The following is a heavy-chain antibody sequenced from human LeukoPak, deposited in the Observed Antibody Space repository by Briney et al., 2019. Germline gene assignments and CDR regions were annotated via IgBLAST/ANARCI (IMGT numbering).Heavy chain of an antibody. CDR3: AKGYRRGWYVGGNFDY. CDR1: GFMSGSYP. Sequence: GGSLRLSCVVSGFMSGSYPMTWVRQDPRKGLEWLSTVSGRGDGTYYAESVKGRFTISRDTSKNTVYLQMNSLRAEDTALYYCAKGYRRGWYVGGNFDYWGQGTPVTVSS. J-gene: IGHJ4*02. CDR2: VSGRGDGT. V-gene: IGHV3-23*01. D-gene: IGHD6-19*01.